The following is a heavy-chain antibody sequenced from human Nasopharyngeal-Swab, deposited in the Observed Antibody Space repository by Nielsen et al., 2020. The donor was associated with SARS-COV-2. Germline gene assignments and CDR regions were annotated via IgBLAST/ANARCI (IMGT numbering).Heavy chain of an antibody. Sequence: VGQAPGKGLEWVAFIRYDGTDIYYGDSVRGRFTISRDNSKNTLYLQVNSLRAEDTAVYYCAKGRGDIVVVPAAIPEYFRHWGQGTLVTVSS. CDR3: AKGRGDIVVVPAAIPEYFRH. CDR2: IRYDGTDI. V-gene: IGHV3-30*02. D-gene: IGHD2-2*01. J-gene: IGHJ1*01.